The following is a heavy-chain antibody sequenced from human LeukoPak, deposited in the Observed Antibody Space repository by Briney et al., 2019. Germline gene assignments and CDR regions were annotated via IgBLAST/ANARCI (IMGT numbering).Heavy chain of an antibody. CDR2: IYKTGST. Sequence: SETLSLPCTLSGRFISSYHSSCTRQPPGGGLEWVGYIYKTGSTNYTPSLKSRVTISVDTSKNQFSLSLSSVTAADTAVYYCARQGGYCSGGSCYFWFDPWGQGTLVTVSS. CDR3: ARQGGYCSGGSCYFWFDP. V-gene: IGHV4-59*08. CDR1: GRFISSYH. D-gene: IGHD2-15*01. J-gene: IGHJ5*02.